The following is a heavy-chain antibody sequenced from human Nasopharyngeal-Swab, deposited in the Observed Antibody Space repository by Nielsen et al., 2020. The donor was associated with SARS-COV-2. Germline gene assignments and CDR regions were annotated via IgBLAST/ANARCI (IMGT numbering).Heavy chain of an antibody. CDR2: INPNSGGT. CDR1: GYTFTGYY. CDR3: ARDPTSVAGTGDYYYGMDV. V-gene: IGHV1-2*06. J-gene: IGHJ6*02. D-gene: IGHD6-19*01. Sequence: ASVKVSCKASGYTFTGYYMHWVRQAPGQGLEWMGRINPNSGGTNYAQKFQDRVTMTRDTSISTAYMELSRLRSDDTAVYYCARDPTSVAGTGDYYYGMDVWGQGTMVTVSS.